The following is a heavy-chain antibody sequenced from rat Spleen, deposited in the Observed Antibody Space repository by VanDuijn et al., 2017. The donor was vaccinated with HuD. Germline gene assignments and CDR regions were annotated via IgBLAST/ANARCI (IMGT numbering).Heavy chain of an antibody. J-gene: IGHJ2*01. Sequence: EVQLVESGGGLVQPGRSLKLSCITSGFTFNYYWMTWIRQAPGKGLEWVASITNASGGTHYPDSVKGRFTISRDVAKSTLYLQMDSLRSEDTATYYCTRGGNYDFDYWGQGVVVTVSS. D-gene: IGHD1-10*01. CDR1: GFTFNYYW. CDR3: TRGGNYDFDY. V-gene: IGHV5-31*01. CDR2: ITNASGGT.